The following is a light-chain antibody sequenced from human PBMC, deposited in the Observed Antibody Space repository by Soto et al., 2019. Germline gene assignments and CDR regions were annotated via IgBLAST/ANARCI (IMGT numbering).Light chain of an antibody. J-gene: IGKJ1*01. CDR3: QQYGSSRT. CDR2: GAS. Sequence: EIVFTQSPGTLSLSPREKTNLSCRASQSVSSSYLAWYQQKPCQAPRLLIYGASSRATGIPDRFSGSGSGTDFTLTISRLEPEDFAVYYCQQYGSSRTFGQGTKVDIK. CDR1: QSVSSSY. V-gene: IGKV3-20*01.